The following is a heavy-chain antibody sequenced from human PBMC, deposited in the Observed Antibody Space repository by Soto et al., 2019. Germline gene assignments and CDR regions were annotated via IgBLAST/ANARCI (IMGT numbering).Heavy chain of an antibody. CDR3: ARSFGFGWSGYFDY. CDR1: GFTFSSYA. D-gene: IGHD6-19*01. J-gene: IGHJ4*02. V-gene: IGHV3-23*01. Sequence: EVQLLESGGGLVQPGGSLRLSCAASGFTFSSYAMSWVRQAPGKGLEWVSAISGSGGSTYYADSVKGRFTISRDNSKNTLDLQMNSLRAEDTAVYYCARSFGFGWSGYFDYWGQGTLVTVSS. CDR2: ISGSGGST.